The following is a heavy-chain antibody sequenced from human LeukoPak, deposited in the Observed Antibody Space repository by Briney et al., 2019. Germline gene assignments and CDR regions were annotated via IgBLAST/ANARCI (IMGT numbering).Heavy chain of an antibody. CDR1: GFTFSNAW. V-gene: IGHV3-15*01. J-gene: IGHJ6*02. Sequence: GGSLRLSCAASGFTFSNAWMSWVRQAPGKGLEWVGRIKSKTDGGTTDYAAPVKGRFTIPRDDSKNTLYLQMNSLKTEDTAVYYCTTSDIVVVPAAISYYYYYGMDVWGQGTTVTVSS. D-gene: IGHD2-2*01. CDR2: IKSKTDGGTT. CDR3: TTSDIVVVPAAISYYYYYGMDV.